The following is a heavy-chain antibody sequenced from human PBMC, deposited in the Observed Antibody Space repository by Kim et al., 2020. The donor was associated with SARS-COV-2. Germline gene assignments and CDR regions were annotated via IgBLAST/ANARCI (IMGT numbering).Heavy chain of an antibody. CDR3: ARAGSGLKYFDY. J-gene: IGHJ4*02. V-gene: IGHV3-7*03. D-gene: IGHD6-19*01. Sequence: YVDSLKGRFTSYRDNDDNSLYLQMNSLRAEDTAVYYCARAGSGLKYFDYWGQGTLVTVSS.